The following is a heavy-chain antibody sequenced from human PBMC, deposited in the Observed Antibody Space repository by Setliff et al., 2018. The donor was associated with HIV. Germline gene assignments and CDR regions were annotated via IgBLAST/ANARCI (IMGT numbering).Heavy chain of an antibody. D-gene: IGHD6-19*01. J-gene: IGHJ4*02. Sequence: GESLKISCHLSGYSFVDFWIGWVRQMPGKGLEWVGFIYPGDSDSRYSPSFRGQVTISADKSISTAYLQWSSLKASDTAMYFCVRHAWRLWLAPIESWGQGTLVTVSS. CDR1: GYSFVDFW. CDR3: VRHAWRLWLAPIES. V-gene: IGHV5-51*01. CDR2: IYPGDSDS.